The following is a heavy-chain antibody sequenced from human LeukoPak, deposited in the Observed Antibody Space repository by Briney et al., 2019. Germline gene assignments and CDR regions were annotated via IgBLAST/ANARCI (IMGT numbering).Heavy chain of an antibody. Sequence: GASVKVSCKASGYTFTGYYMHWVRQAPGQGLEWMGWINPNSGGTNYAQKFQGRVTMTRDTSISTAYMELSRLRSDDAAVYYCARVGTHYYDSSGRGAFDIWGQGTMVTVSS. CDR2: INPNSGGT. J-gene: IGHJ3*02. CDR3: ARVGTHYYDSSGRGAFDI. CDR1: GYTFTGYY. V-gene: IGHV1-2*02. D-gene: IGHD3-22*01.